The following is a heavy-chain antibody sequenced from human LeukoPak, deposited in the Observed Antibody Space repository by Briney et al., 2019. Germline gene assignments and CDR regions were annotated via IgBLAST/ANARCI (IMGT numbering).Heavy chain of an antibody. CDR2: IDPSDSYS. CDR3: AIYSDTYYFDH. V-gene: IGHV5-10-1*01. D-gene: IGHD1-26*01. Sequence: GESLKISCKGSGYSFTSYWISWVRQMPGKGLEWMGRIDPSDSYSNYSPSFQGHVTISVDKPISTAYLHWSSLKASDTAMYYCAIYSDTYYFDHWGQGTLVTVSS. J-gene: IGHJ4*02. CDR1: GYSFTSYW.